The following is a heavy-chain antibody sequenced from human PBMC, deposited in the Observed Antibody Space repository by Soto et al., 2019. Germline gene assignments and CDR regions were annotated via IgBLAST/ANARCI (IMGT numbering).Heavy chain of an antibody. D-gene: IGHD6-13*01. Sequence: GASVKVSCKASGVTFSSYAISWVRQAPGQGLEWMGGIIPIFGTANYAQKFQGRVTITADESTSTAYMELSSLRSEDTAVYYCARSRRVRIAAADYFDYWGQGTLVTVSS. J-gene: IGHJ4*02. V-gene: IGHV1-69*13. CDR3: ARSRRVRIAAADYFDY. CDR2: IIPIFGTA. CDR1: GVTFSSYA.